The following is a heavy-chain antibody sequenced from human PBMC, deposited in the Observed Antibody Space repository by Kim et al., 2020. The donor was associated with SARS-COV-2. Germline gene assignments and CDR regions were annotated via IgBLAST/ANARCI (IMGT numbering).Heavy chain of an antibody. V-gene: IGHV3-49*03. CDR3: AREPEVLYSGYDLFRAPFDY. CDR2: IRSKAYGGTT. J-gene: IGHJ4*02. CDR1: GFTFGDYA. D-gene: IGHD5-12*01. Sequence: GGSLRLSCTASGFTFGDYAMSWFRQAPGKGLEWVGFIRSKAYGGTTEYAASVKGRFTISRDNSKSIAYLQMNSLKTEDTAVYYCAREPEVLYSGYDLFRAPFDYWGQGTLVTVSS.